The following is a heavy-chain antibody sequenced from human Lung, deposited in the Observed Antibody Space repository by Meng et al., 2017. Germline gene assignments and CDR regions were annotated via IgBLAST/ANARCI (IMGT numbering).Heavy chain of an antibody. Sequence: QVQLQQWGAGLLKPSETLSLTCVVSGGSFSDYYWSWIRQPPGKGLEWIGEINHSGSTNYNPSLESRATISVDTSQNNLSLKLSSVTAADSAVYYCARGPTTMAHDFDYWGQETVVTVSS. D-gene: IGHD4-11*01. CDR3: ARGPTTMAHDFDY. V-gene: IGHV4-34*01. CDR2: INHSGST. J-gene: IGHJ4*02. CDR1: GGSFSDYY.